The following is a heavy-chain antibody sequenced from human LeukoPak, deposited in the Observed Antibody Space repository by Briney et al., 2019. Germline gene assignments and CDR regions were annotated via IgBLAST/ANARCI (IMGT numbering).Heavy chain of an antibody. CDR3: AKEKPRGNYYYCMDV. CDR1: GFTFNDYT. Sequence: GGSLRLSCTASGFTFNDYTMHWVRQAPGKGLEWVSLISWDGNSRYYADSVKSRFTISRDNTKNSLYLQMNSLKTEDSALYFCAKEKPRGNYYYCMDVWGKGTTVTVS. CDR2: ISWDGNSR. V-gene: IGHV3-43*01. J-gene: IGHJ6*03. D-gene: IGHD3-16*01.